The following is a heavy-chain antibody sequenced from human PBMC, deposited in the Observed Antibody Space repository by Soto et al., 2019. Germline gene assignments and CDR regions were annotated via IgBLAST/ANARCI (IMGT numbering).Heavy chain of an antibody. J-gene: IGHJ6*02. Sequence: SVKVSCKASGGTFSSYAISWVRQAPGQGLEWMGGIVPIFGTANYAQKFQGRVTITADESTSTANMELSSLRSEDTAVYYCASQVVVQAAIYYYGMDVWGQGTTVTVYS. CDR2: IVPIFGTA. CDR3: ASQVVVQAAIYYYGMDV. CDR1: GGTFSSYA. D-gene: IGHD2-2*01. V-gene: IGHV1-69*13.